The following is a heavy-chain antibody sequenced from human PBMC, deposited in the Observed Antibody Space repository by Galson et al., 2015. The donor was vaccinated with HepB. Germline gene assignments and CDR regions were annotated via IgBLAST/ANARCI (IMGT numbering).Heavy chain of an antibody. CDR2: VSYDGSNK. V-gene: IGHV3-30*18. Sequence: LRLSCAASGFTFSSFDMHWVRQAPGKGLEWVAVVSYDGSNKSYADSVKGRFTISRDNSKNTLYLQMNSLRAEDTAEYYCAKDALGISSGSTFQYWSQGTLVTVS. CDR3: AKDALGISSGSTFQY. CDR1: GFTFSSFD. J-gene: IGHJ4*02. D-gene: IGHD6-19*01.